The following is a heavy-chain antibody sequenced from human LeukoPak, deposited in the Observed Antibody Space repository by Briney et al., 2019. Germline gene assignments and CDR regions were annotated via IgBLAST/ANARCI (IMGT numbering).Heavy chain of an antibody. V-gene: IGHV4-61*02. J-gene: IGHJ4*02. CDR1: GGSISSGSYY. D-gene: IGHD3-22*01. CDR2: IYTSGST. Sequence: SETLSLTCTVSGGSISSGSYYWSWIRQPAGKGLEWIGRIYTSGSTNYNPSLKSRVTMSVDTSKNQFSLKLSSVTAADTAVYYCARDRYYYDSSGYPFDYWGQGTLVTVSS. CDR3: ARDRYYYDSSGYPFDY.